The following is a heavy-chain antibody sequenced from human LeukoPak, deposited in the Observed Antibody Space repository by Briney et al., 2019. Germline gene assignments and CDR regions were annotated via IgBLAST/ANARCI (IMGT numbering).Heavy chain of an antibody. D-gene: IGHD3-16*01. V-gene: IGHV3-15*01. CDR2: IKRKTDGGTT. CDR3: TTDPSLPVFGY. Sequence: GGSLRDSRAASGFSSSNALLNWVRQAPGKGLEWVGRIKRKTDGGTTEYAAPVQGRFTISRDDSTNTLYLQMNSLKTEDTAVYYCTTDPSLPVFGYWGQGTLVTVSS. CDR1: GFSSSNAL. J-gene: IGHJ4*02.